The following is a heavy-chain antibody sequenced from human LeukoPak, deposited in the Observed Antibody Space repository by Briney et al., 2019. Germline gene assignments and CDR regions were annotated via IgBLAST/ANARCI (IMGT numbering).Heavy chain of an antibody. D-gene: IGHD2-15*01. V-gene: IGHV3-11*04. Sequence: GGSLRLSCAASGFTFSDYYMSWIRQAPGKGLEWVSYISSSGSTIYYADSVKGRFTISRDNAKNSLYLQMSSLRAEDTAVYYCARGVVVTSGPYDAFDIWGQGTMVTVSS. CDR3: ARGVVVTSGPYDAFDI. CDR1: GFTFSDYY. J-gene: IGHJ3*02. CDR2: ISSSGSTI.